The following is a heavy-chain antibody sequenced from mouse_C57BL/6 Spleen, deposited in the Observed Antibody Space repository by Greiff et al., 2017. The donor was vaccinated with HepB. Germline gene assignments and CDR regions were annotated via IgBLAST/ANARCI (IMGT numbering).Heavy chain of an antibody. Sequence: VQLQQPGTELVKPGASVKLSCKASGYTFTSYWMHWVKQRPGQGLEWIGNINPSNGGTNYNEKFKSKATLTVDKSSSTAYMQLSSLTSEDSAVYYCARSPRSYGSSYPYFDYWGQGTTLTVSS. CDR1: GYTFTSYW. CDR2: INPSNGGT. J-gene: IGHJ2*01. CDR3: ARSPRSYGSSYPYFDY. D-gene: IGHD1-1*01. V-gene: IGHV1-53*01.